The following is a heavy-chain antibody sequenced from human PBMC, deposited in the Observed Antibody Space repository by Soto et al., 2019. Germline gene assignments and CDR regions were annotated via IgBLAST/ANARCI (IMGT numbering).Heavy chain of an antibody. Sequence: GGSLRRSCTASGFDFRSYDIHWVRQAPGRGLEWVAAASYDGSETYYADSAKGRFTVSKEISKNTAFLQMKALRHEDPAVYFCVRDSGWPILNFDYWGQGTLVTVSS. J-gene: IGHJ4*03. D-gene: IGHD3-10*01. CDR1: GFDFRSYD. CDR2: ASYDGSET. V-gene: IGHV3-30*03. CDR3: VRDSGWPILNFDY.